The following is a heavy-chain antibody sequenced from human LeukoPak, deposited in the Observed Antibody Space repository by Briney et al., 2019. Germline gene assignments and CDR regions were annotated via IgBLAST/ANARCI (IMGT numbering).Heavy chain of an antibody. Sequence: GGSLRLSCEGSGFIFSNYWMSWVRQAPGKGLEWVANIQQHGSETYYGDSVKGRFTISRDDAKNSLYLQMNSLRAEDTAVYYCAKAMDDYDSSGYYSDYWGQGTLVTVSS. CDR2: IQQHGSET. CDR3: AKAMDDYDSSGYYSDY. CDR1: GFIFSNYW. D-gene: IGHD3-22*01. V-gene: IGHV3-7*01. J-gene: IGHJ4*02.